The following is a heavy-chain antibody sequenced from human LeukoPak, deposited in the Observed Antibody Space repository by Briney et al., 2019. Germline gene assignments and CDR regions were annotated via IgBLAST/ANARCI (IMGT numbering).Heavy chain of an antibody. D-gene: IGHD3-10*01. CDR2: INHSGST. J-gene: IGHJ4*02. CDR3: ARGRYYYGSGSYYLPLDY. Sequence: SETLSLTCAVYGGSFSGYYWSWIRQPPGKGLEWIGEINHSGSTNYNPSLKSRVTISVDTPKNQFSLKLSSVTAADTAVYYCARGRYYYGSGSYYLPLDYWGQGTLVTVSS. CDR1: GGSFSGYY. V-gene: IGHV4-34*01.